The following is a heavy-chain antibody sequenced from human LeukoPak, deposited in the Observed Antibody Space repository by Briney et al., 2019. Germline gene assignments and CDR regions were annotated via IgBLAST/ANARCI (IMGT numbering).Heavy chain of an antibody. D-gene: IGHD3-9*01. CDR3: AREGSRFDWSTVIDP. Sequence: SETLSLTCTVSGGSISSYYWSWIRQPPGKGLEWIGYIYYSGSTNYNPSLKSRVTISVDTSKNQFSLKLSSVTAADTAVYYCAREGSRFDWSTVIDPWGQGTLVTVSS. CDR2: IYYSGST. CDR1: GGSISSYY. J-gene: IGHJ5*02. V-gene: IGHV4-59*01.